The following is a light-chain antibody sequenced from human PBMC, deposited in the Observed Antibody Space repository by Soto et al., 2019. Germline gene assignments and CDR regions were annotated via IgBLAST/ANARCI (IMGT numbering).Light chain of an antibody. CDR2: CVA. J-gene: IGKJ5*01. CDR3: QQDGSATRT. V-gene: IGKV3-20*01. Sequence: VTKSAVTVSFPQGERVSLPCMAWQGIXGGYRACDQQKPGEAPRLRXACVASMATGSPDRLSGSGSETDFPLTISRLDPEDVAVYYCQQDGSATRTFGQGTQVEIK. CDR1: QGIXGGY.